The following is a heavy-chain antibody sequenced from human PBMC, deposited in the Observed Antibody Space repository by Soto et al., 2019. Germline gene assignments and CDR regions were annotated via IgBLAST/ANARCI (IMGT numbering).Heavy chain of an antibody. CDR2: IIPILGIA. Sequence: SVKVCCKASGGTFSSYTISWVRQAPGQGLEWMGRIIPILGIANYAQKFQGRVTITADKSTSTAYMELSSLRSEDTAVYYCARLGIAAAGVDYWGQGTLVTVSS. CDR3: ARLGIAAAGVDY. V-gene: IGHV1-69*02. CDR1: GGTFSSYT. J-gene: IGHJ4*02. D-gene: IGHD6-13*01.